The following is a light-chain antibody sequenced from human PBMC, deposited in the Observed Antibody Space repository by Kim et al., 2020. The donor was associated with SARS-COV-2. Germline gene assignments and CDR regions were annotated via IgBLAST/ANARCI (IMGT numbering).Light chain of an antibody. J-gene: IGKJ3*01. CDR2: DAS. CDR1: QDISNY. V-gene: IGKV1-33*01. CDR3: QQYGNLPIT. Sequence: DIQMTQSPSSLSASVGDRVTITCQASQDISNYLNWYQHKPGKAPKLLIYDASNLETGVPSRFSGSGYGTDFTFTISSLQPEDIATYYCQQYGNLPITFGPGTKVDIK.